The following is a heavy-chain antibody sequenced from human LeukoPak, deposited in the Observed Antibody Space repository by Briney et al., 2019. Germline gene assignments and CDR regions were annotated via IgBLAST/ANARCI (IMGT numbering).Heavy chain of an antibody. D-gene: IGHD3-16*01. CDR1: GFTFSGSW. Sequence: GGSLRLSCEASGFTFSGSWMHWVRQAPGKGLEWVSRINTDGSGTSYADSVKGRFTISRDNAKNTVYLQMNSLRAEDTAVYYCSTSMGGGGQGTLVTVSS. V-gene: IGHV3-74*01. J-gene: IGHJ4*02. CDR3: STSMGG. CDR2: INTDGSGT.